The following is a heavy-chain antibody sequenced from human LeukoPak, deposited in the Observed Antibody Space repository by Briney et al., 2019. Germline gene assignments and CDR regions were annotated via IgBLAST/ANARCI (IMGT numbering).Heavy chain of an antibody. CDR1: GYSISSGYY. Sequence: SETLSLTCTVSGYSISSGYYWGWIRQPPGKGLEWIGSIYHSGSTYYNPSLKSRVTISADTSKNQFSLKLSSVTAADTAVYYCARVFPVTTDDAFDIWGQGTMVTVSS. CDR3: ARVFPVTTDDAFDI. D-gene: IGHD4-17*01. CDR2: IYHSGST. V-gene: IGHV4-38-2*02. J-gene: IGHJ3*02.